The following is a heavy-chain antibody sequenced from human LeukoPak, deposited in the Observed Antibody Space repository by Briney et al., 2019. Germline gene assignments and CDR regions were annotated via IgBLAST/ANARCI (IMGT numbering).Heavy chain of an antibody. Sequence: GGSLRLSCAASGFTFSSYGMHWVRQAPGKGLEWVAFIRYDGSNKYFADSVKGRFTISRDSPKNTLYLQMNSLRAEDTAVYYCAKEPLYYYWGQGTLVTVSS. D-gene: IGHD2-21*01. CDR3: AKEPLYYY. V-gene: IGHV3-30*02. CDR1: GFTFSSYG. J-gene: IGHJ4*02. CDR2: IRYDGSNK.